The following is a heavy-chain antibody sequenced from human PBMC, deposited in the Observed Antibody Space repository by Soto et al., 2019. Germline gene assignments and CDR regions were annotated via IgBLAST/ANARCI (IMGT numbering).Heavy chain of an antibody. CDR3: ARDMGVTTI. J-gene: IGHJ3*02. V-gene: IGHV3-33*01. Sequence: GGSLRLSCAASGFTFSSYGMHWVRQAPGKGLEWVAVIWYDGSNKYYADTVKGRFTNSRDNSKNTLYLQMNSLRAEDTAVYYCARDMGVTTIWGQGTMVTVSS. CDR1: GFTFSSYG. CDR2: IWYDGSNK. D-gene: IGHD4-17*01.